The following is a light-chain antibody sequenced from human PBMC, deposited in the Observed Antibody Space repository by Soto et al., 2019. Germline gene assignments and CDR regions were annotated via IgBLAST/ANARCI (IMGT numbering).Light chain of an antibody. CDR2: DAS. Sequence: DIQMTQSPSTLSASVGDRVSITCRASQSISSWLAWYQQKPGKAPKFLIYDASSLQSGVPSRFSGRGSGTEFTLTISSLQPDDFATYYCQQYNSYPLTFGGGTKVEIK. J-gene: IGKJ4*01. CDR1: QSISSW. V-gene: IGKV1-5*01. CDR3: QQYNSYPLT.